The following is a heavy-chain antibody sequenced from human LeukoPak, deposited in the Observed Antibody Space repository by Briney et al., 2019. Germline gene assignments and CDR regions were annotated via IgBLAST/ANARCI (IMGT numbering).Heavy chain of an antibody. CDR1: GGTFSSYA. J-gene: IGHJ3*02. CDR2: IIPILGTV. CDR3: ARDGPRGIAAALSAFDI. V-gene: IGHV1-69*13. Sequence: SVKVSCKASGGTFSSYAFNWVRQAPGQGLEWMGGIIPILGTVDYAQKFQGRVTITADESTSTAYMELSSLRSEDTAVYYCARDGPRGIAAALSAFDIWGQGTMVTVSS. D-gene: IGHD6-13*01.